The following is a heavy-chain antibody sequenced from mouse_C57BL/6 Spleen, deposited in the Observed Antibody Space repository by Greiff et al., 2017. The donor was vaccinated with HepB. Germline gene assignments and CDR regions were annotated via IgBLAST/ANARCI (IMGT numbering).Heavy chain of an antibody. D-gene: IGHD2-1*01. V-gene: IGHV1-50*01. Sequence: QVQLQQPGAELVKPGASVKLSCKASGYTFTSYWMQWVKQRPGQGLEWIGEIDPSDSYTNYNQKFKGKATLTVDTSSSTAYMQLSSLTSEDTAVYYCTTVSYGKAYYAMDYWGQGTSVTVSS. J-gene: IGHJ4*01. CDR3: TTVSYGKAYYAMDY. CDR2: IDPSDSYT. CDR1: GYTFTSYW.